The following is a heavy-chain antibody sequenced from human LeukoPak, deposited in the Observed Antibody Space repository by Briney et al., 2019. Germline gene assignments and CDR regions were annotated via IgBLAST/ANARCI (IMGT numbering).Heavy chain of an antibody. CDR1: GYTFTGYY. CDR3: ARDRYYYDSSGYLFN. CDR2: INPNSGGT. Sequence: ASVKVSCKASGYTFTGYYVHWVRQAPGQGLEWMGWINPNSGGTNYAQKFQGRVTMTRDTSISTAYMELSRLRSDDTAVYYCARDRYYYDSSGYLFNWGQGTLVTVSS. J-gene: IGHJ4*02. D-gene: IGHD3-22*01. V-gene: IGHV1-2*02.